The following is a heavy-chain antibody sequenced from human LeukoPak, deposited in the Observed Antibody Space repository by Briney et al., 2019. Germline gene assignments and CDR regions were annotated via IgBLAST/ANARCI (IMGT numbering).Heavy chain of an antibody. V-gene: IGHV4-39*01. Sequence: SETLSLTCTVSGGSIRSSNSYWGWIRQPPGKGLEWIGYIYYSGSTNYNPSLKSRVTISVDTSKNQFSLKLSSVTAADTAVYYCARHRVSVVHYWGQGTLVTVSS. J-gene: IGHJ4*02. CDR1: GGSIRSSNSY. CDR3: ARHRVSVVHY. CDR2: IYYSGST. D-gene: IGHD4-23*01.